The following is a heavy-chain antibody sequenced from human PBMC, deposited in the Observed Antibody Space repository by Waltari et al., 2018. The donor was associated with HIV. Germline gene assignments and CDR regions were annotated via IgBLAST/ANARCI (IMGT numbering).Heavy chain of an antibody. D-gene: IGHD6-13*01. CDR3: ARRGGRSSPLGY. CDR1: GFTFSSDW. CDR2: VKQDGSEI. Sequence: EVQLVESGGGLVQPGGSLRLSCAASGFTFSSDWMSWVRQAPGKGLGGVANVKQDGSEIYYVDSMKGRFTSARDNAKNSLYLQMNSLRSEDTAVYFCARRGGRSSPLGYWGQGTLVTVSS. J-gene: IGHJ4*02. V-gene: IGHV3-7*01.